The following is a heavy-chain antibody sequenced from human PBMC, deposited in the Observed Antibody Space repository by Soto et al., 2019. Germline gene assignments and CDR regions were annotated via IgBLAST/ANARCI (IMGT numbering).Heavy chain of an antibody. CDR1: GYTFTSYY. J-gene: IGHJ6*03. CDR3: ARDGITISGVVIKPDYYMDV. CDR2: INPSGGST. Sequence: ASVKVSCKASGYTFTSYYMHWVRQSPGQGLEWMGIINPSGGSTSYAQKFQGRVTMTRDTSTSTVYMELSSLRSEDTAVYYCARDGITISGVVIKPDYYMDVWGKVTTVTVSS. V-gene: IGHV1-46*03. D-gene: IGHD3-3*01.